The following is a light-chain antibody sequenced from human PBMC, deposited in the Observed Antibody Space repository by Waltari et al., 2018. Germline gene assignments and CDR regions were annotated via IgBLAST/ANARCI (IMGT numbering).Light chain of an antibody. J-gene: IGLJ2*01. Sequence: WYHQRPGKVPKLIIYDLTERPSGVSNRFSGSKSGSTASLTVSGLQAEDEGLFYCSAYTSTGSLKFGGGTRVTVL. CDR2: DLT. CDR3: SAYTSTGSLK. V-gene: IGLV2-14*03.